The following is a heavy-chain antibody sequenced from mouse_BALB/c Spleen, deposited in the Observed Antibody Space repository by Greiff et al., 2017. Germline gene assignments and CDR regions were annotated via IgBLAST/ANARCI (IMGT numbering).Heavy chain of an antibody. V-gene: IGHV5-6-3*01. CDR1: GFTFSSYG. CDR3: ARGYYGSSYVDD. Sequence: EVLLVESGGGLVQPGGSVKLSCAASGFTFSSYGMSWVRQTPDKSLELVATINSNGGSTDYPNSVQGRFTIPRDNHKNTLYLQMSSLQSEDTAMYYCARGYYGSSYVDDWGQGTTLTVSS. D-gene: IGHD1-1*01. CDR2: INSNGGST. J-gene: IGHJ2*01.